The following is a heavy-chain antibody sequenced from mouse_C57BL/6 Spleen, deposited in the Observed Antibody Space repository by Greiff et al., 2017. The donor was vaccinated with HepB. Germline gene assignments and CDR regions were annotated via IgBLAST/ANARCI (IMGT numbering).Heavy chain of an antibody. Sequence: QVQLKESGPGLVQPSQRLSITCTVSGFSLTSYGVHWVRQSPGKGLEWLGVIWSGGSTDYNAAFISRLSISKDNSKSQVFCKMNSLQADDTAIYYCARKDYYYGSSYRYAMDYWGQGTSVTVSS. CDR3: ARKDYYYGSSYRYAMDY. D-gene: IGHD1-1*01. V-gene: IGHV2-2*01. CDR2: IWSGGST. J-gene: IGHJ4*01. CDR1: GFSLTSYG.